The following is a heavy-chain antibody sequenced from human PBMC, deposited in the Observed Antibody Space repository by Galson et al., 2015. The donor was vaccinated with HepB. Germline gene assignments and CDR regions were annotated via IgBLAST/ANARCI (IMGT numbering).Heavy chain of an antibody. CDR3: ARTLPPGDGWYVDY. CDR2: IYSGGST. V-gene: IGHV3-66*01. D-gene: IGHD5-24*01. Sequence: SLRLSCAASGFTVSSNYMSWVRQAPGKGLEWVSVIYSGGSTYYADSVKGRFTISVDTSKNQFSLKLSSVTAADTAVYYCARTLPPGDGWYVDYWGQGTLVTVSS. CDR1: GFTVSSNY. J-gene: IGHJ4*02.